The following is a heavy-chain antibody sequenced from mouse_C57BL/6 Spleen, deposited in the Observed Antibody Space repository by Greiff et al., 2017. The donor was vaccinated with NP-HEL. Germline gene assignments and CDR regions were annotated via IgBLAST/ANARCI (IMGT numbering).Heavy chain of an antibody. CDR1: GFSLTSYG. V-gene: IGHV2-4*01. J-gene: IGHJ1*03. Sequence: QVQLQQSGPGLVQPSQSLSITCTVSGFSLTSYGVHWVRQPPGKGLEWLGVIWSGGSTDYNAAFISRLSISKDNSKSQVFFKMNSLQADDTAIYYCAKNLHYYGSSYWYFDVWGTGTTVTVSS. D-gene: IGHD1-1*01. CDR3: AKNLHYYGSSYWYFDV. CDR2: IWSGGST.